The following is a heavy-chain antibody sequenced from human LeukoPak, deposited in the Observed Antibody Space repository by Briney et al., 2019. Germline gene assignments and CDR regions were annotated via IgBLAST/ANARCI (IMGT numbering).Heavy chain of an antibody. CDR1: GFTFSSYS. V-gene: IGHV3-48*01. CDR3: ARCSSSSWYPHYYYYYGMDV. Sequence: GGSLRLSCAASGFTFSSYSMNWVRQAPGKGLEWVSYISSSSSTIYYADSVKGRFTISRDNAKNSLYPQMNSLRAEDTAVYYCARCSSSSWYPHYYYYYGMDVWGQGTTVTVSS. D-gene: IGHD6-13*01. J-gene: IGHJ6*02. CDR2: ISSSSSTI.